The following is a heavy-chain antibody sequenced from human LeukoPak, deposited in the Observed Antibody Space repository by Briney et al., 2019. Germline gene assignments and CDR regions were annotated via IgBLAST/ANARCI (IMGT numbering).Heavy chain of an antibody. J-gene: IGHJ4*02. V-gene: IGHV1-18*04. CDR1: GYTFTGYY. CDR2: VSPYNGKT. D-gene: IGHD5-12*01. CDR3: ARDAYSGSATH. Sequence: GASVKVSCKTSGYTFTGYYIHWVRQAPGQGLEWMGWVSPYNGKTNYTQTLQGRVTMTTDTSTTTVYMELRSLRSADTAVYYCARDAYSGSATHWGQGTLVTVSS.